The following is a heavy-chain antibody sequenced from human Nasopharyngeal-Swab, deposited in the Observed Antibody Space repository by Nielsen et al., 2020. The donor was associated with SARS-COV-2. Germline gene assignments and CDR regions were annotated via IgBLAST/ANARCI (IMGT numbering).Heavy chain of an antibody. D-gene: IGHD3-10*01. V-gene: IGHV3-21*01. CDR2: ISSSSSYI. CDR3: ARIVTYYYGSGSYYFDY. J-gene: IGHJ4*02. Sequence: VRQAPGKGLGWVSSISSSSSYIYYADSVKGRFTISRDNAKNSLYLQMNSLRAEDTAVYYCARIVTYYYGSGSYYFDYWGQGTLVTVSS.